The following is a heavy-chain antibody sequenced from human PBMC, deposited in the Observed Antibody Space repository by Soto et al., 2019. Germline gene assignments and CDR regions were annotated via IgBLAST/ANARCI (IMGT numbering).Heavy chain of an antibody. D-gene: IGHD2-15*01. J-gene: IGHJ3*02. CDR1: GGSISSYY. Sequence: SETLSLTCTVSGGSISSYYWSWIRQPPGKGLEWIGYIYYSGSTNYNPSLKSRVTISVDTSKNQFSLKLSSVTAADTAVYYCARHFSRRYCSGGSCSDAFDIWGQGTMVTVSS. V-gene: IGHV4-59*08. CDR3: ARHFSRRYCSGGSCSDAFDI. CDR2: IYYSGST.